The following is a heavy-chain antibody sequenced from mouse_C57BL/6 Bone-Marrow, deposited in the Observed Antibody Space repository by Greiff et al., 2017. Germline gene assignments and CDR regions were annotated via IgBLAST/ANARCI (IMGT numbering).Heavy chain of an antibody. CDR1: GYTFTSYW. Sequence: QVQLQQPGAELVKPGASVKLSCKASGYTFTSYWMQWVKQRPGQGLEWIGEIDPSDSYTNYNQTFKGKATLTVDTSSSTAYMQLSSLASADSAVYYCARDYYGSRWYFDVWGTGTTVTVSS. CDR3: ARDYYGSRWYFDV. CDR2: IDPSDSYT. D-gene: IGHD1-1*01. J-gene: IGHJ1*03. V-gene: IGHV1-50*01.